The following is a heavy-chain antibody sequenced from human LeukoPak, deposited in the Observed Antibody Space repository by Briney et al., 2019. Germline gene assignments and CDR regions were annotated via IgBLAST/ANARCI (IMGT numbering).Heavy chain of an antibody. Sequence: SGPTLVNPTQTLTLTCTFSGFSLSTSGVGVGWIRQPPGKALEWLALIYWNDDKRYSPSLKSRLTITKDTSKNQVVLTMTNMDPVDTATYYCAHRPSITIFSYYFDYSRQGTLVTVSS. CDR2: IYWNDDK. CDR1: GFSLSTSGVG. D-gene: IGHD3-9*01. CDR3: AHRPSITIFSYYFDY. J-gene: IGHJ4*02. V-gene: IGHV2-5*01.